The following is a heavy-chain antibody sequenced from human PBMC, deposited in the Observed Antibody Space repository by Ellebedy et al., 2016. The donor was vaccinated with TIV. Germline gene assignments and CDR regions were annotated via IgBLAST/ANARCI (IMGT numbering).Heavy chain of an antibody. D-gene: IGHD1-14*01. CDR2: INQDGSEI. CDR3: ARRNDLDI. CDR1: ELTVSVHW. V-gene: IGHV3-7*01. J-gene: IGHJ3*02. Sequence: GGSLRLXCAGSELTVSVHWMNWVRQAPGKGLEWVANINQDGSEINYVDSVKGRFTISRDNAKNSVYLQMNSLRAEDTAVYYCARRNDLDIWGQGTMVTVSS.